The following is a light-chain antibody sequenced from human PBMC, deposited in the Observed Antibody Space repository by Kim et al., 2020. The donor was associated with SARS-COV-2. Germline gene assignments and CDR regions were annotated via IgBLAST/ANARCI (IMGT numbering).Light chain of an antibody. V-gene: IGLV3-19*01. CDR1: TLSNYF. CDR2: GKN. Sequence: LGKTVRVTSQGDTLSNYFASWYQQKPGQAPVLVIYGKNNRPSGIPDRFSGSSSGNTASLTITGTQAEDEAAYFCASRDSSDNHFVCGSGTKVTVL. CDR3: ASRDSSDNHFV. J-gene: IGLJ1*01.